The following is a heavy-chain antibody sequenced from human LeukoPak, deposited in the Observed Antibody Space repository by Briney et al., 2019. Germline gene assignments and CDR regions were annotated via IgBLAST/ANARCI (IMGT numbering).Heavy chain of an antibody. CDR2: ISGSGDGT. J-gene: IGHJ2*01. V-gene: IGHV3-23*01. Sequence: GGSLRLSCAASGFMFSTNDMSWDRQAPGKGLEWVSAISGSGDGTTYADSVKGRFTISRDNSKNTLYLQMNSLRAEDTAVYYCAKAVGQWSFDLWGRGALVTVSS. CDR1: GFMFSTND. CDR3: AKAVGQWSFDL.